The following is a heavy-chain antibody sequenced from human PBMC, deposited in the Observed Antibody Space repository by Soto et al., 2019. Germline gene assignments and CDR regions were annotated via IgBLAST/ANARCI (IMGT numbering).Heavy chain of an antibody. CDR2: ISYSGETK. V-gene: IGHV3-48*02. CDR3: VRGVVVVVGSTAENFDH. Sequence: PGGSLRLSCVTSGFTFSKYSMNWVRQAPGKGLEWVSYISYSGETKYYADSLKGRYAISRDDAKNSVYLQMNSLRDGDTAFYYCVRGVVVVVGSTAENFDHWGQGTLVTVS. J-gene: IGHJ4*02. D-gene: IGHD2-15*01. CDR1: GFTFSKYS.